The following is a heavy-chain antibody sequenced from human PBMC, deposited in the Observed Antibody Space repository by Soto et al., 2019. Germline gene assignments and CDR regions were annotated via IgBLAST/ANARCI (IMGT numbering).Heavy chain of an antibody. J-gene: IGHJ4*02. CDR2: IYYSGST. V-gene: IGHV4-59*08. CDR3: ARHEYSGYGVKYYFDY. Sequence: SETLSLTCTVSGGSISSYYWSWIRQPPGKGLEWIGYIYYSGSTNYNPSLKSRVTISVDTSKNQFSLKLSSVTAADTAVYYCARHEYSGYGVKYYFDYWGQGPLVTVSS. CDR1: GGSISSYY. D-gene: IGHD5-12*01.